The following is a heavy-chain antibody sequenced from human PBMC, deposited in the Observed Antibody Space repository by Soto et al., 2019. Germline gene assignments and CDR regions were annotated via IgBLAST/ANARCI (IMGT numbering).Heavy chain of an antibody. D-gene: IGHD2-8*02. CDR1: GFTFSTYA. Sequence: EEQLLESGGGLVQPGGSLRLSCAASGFTFSTYAMPWVRQAPGKGLEWVSAICGGGDNTYYADSVKGRFTISRDNSKNTQYLPMTSLRAEETAVYYCAKELSWMWYIPTSFYSSGRDVGGQGTPSTVS. CDR3: AKELSWMWYIPTSFYSSGRDV. CDR2: ICGGGDNT. V-gene: IGHV3-23*01. J-gene: IGHJ6*02.